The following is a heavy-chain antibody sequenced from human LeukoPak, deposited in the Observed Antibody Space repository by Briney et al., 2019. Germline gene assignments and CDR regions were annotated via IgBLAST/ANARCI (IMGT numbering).Heavy chain of an antibody. D-gene: IGHD3-22*01. J-gene: IGHJ4*02. CDR2: IESKADGEAT. CDR1: RLSFSNAW. CDR3: ATSPGYYDSSPFDY. V-gene: IGHV3-15*04. Sequence: GGSLRLSCAASRLSFSNAWMNWVRQTPGRGLEWVGRIESKADGEATDYAALVRGRFTISRDDSRDTVYLQMNSLKVEDTAVYYCATSPGYYDSSPFDYWGQGTLVTVSS.